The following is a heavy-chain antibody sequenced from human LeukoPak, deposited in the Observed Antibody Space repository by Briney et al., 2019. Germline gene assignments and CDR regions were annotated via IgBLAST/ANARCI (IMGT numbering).Heavy chain of an antibody. V-gene: IGHV3-23*01. CDR2: ISGSGGST. Sequence: GGSLRLSCAASGFTFSSYGMSWVRQAPGKGLEWVSAISGSGGSTYYADSVKGRFTISRDNSKNTLYLQMNSLRAEDTAVYYCPYYYRGESPIDPWGQGTLVTVSS. J-gene: IGHJ5*02. CDR3: PYYYRGESPIDP. D-gene: IGHD3-10*01. CDR1: GFTFSSYG.